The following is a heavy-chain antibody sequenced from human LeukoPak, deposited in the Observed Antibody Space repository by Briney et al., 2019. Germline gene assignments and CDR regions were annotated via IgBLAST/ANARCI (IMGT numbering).Heavy chain of an antibody. D-gene: IGHD3-10*01. CDR3: ARVPYYYGSGTYLVY. Sequence: SETLSLTCTVSGDSISSFYWTWIRQPPGKGLEWIGYIYYSGSTNYNPSLKSRVTISVDMSKNQFSLKLSSVTAADTAVYYCARVPYYYGSGTYLVYWGQGTLVTVSS. CDR1: GDSISSFY. J-gene: IGHJ4*02. V-gene: IGHV4-59*01. CDR2: IYYSGST.